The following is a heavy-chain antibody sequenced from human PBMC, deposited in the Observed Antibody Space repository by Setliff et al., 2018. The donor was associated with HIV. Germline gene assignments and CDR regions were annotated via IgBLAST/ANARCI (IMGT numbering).Heavy chain of an antibody. CDR3: ATQLRRGYSYGSLFDY. CDR2: IYGGGST. D-gene: IGHD5-18*01. Sequence: ASVKVSCAASGFSVSRNYMSWVRQAPGKGLEWVSVIYGGGSTNYADSVKGRFTISTDNSKNTLYLQMNSLRAEDTAVYYCATQLRRGYSYGSLFDYWGQGTLVTVS. V-gene: IGHV3-66*01. J-gene: IGHJ4*02. CDR1: GFSVSRNY.